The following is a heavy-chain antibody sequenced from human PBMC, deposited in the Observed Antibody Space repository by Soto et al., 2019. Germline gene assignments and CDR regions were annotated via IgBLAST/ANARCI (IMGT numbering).Heavy chain of an antibody. CDR3: ATLAYSSSSDYYYYYGMDV. CDR2: IWYDGSNK. D-gene: IGHD6-6*01. Sequence: QVQLVESGGGVVQPGRSLRLSCAASGFTFSSYGMHWVRQAPSKGLEWVAVIWYDGSNKYYADSVKGRFTISRDNSKNTLYLQMNSLRAEDTAVYYCATLAYSSSSDYYYYYGMDVWGQGTTVTVSS. V-gene: IGHV3-33*01. CDR1: GFTFSSYG. J-gene: IGHJ6*02.